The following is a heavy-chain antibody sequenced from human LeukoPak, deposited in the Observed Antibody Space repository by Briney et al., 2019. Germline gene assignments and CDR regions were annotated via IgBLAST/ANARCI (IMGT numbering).Heavy chain of an antibody. J-gene: IGHJ4*02. CDR1: GGSSSGDY. V-gene: IGHV4-34*01. CDR2: INRGGDT. Sequence: SETLSLTCTVSGGSSSGDYWSWIRQPPGKGLEWIGEINRGGDTSYNPSLKSRVAISVDTSRNQFSLKLSSVTAADTAVYYCARADSSGYWHYWGQGTLVTVSS. CDR3: ARADSSGYWHY. D-gene: IGHD3-22*01.